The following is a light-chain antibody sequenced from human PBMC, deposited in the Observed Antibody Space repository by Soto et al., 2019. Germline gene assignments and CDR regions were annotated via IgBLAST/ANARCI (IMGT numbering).Light chain of an antibody. V-gene: IGLV2-14*01. CDR1: SSDVGGYNS. CDR2: DVR. Sequence: QSAPTQPASVSGSPGQSITISCTGTSSDVGGYNSVSWYQHHPGKAPKLMIYDVRNRPSGVSNRFSGSKSGNTASLTISGHQADDEDDYYSSSYTTSSTLVFGGGTKLTVL. CDR3: SSYTTSSTLV. J-gene: IGLJ2*01.